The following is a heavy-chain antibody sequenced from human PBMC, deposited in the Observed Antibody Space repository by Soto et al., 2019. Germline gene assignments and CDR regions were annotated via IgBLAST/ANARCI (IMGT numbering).Heavy chain of an antibody. CDR2: IYYSGST. J-gene: IGHJ6*03. CDR1: GGSISSYY. V-gene: IGHV4-59*06. Sequence: PSETPSLTCTVSGGSISSYYWSWIRQPPGKGLEWIGYIYYSGSTYYNPSLKSRVTMSVDTSENQFSLRLSSVTAADTAVYYCARKDSGYGDYMDVWGKGTTVTVSS. D-gene: IGHD5-12*01. CDR3: ARKDSGYGDYMDV.